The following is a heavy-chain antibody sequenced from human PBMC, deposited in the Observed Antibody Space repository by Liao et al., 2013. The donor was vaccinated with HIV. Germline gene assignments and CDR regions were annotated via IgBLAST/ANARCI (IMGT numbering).Heavy chain of an antibody. V-gene: IGHV4-34*01. CDR1: DGPFSYYH. Sequence: QVQLQQWGAGLLKPSETLSLTCAVYDGPFSYYHWAWIRQSPGKGLEWIGETNHTGSTNYNPSLKSRVTISADRSENQFSLKLRSVTAADTAVYYCARSYDFWSGYPFDYWGQGTLVTVSS. J-gene: IGHJ4*02. CDR2: TNHTGST. CDR3: ARSYDFWSGYPFDY. D-gene: IGHD3-3*01.